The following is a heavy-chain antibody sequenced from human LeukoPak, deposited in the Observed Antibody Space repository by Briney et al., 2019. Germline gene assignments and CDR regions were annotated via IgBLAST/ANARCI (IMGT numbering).Heavy chain of an antibody. Sequence: PGGSLRLSCAASGFTFSSYWMHWVRQAPGKGLVWISRINSDGSSTSYADSVKGRFTISRDNAKNTLYLQMNSLRAEDTAVYYCARAIRGVGQYYMDVWGKGTTVTVSS. CDR2: INSDGSST. CDR1: GFTFSSYW. J-gene: IGHJ6*03. CDR3: ARAIRGVGQYYMDV. V-gene: IGHV3-74*01. D-gene: IGHD3-10*01.